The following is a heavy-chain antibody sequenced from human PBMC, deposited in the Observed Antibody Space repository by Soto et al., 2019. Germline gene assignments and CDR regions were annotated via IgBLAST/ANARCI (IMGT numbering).Heavy chain of an antibody. CDR2: IIPIFGTA. V-gene: IGHV1-69*01. D-gene: IGHD1-7*01. J-gene: IGHJ6*02. CDR1: GGTFSSYT. CDR3: ARDGTGTTGRRYYYYGMDV. Sequence: QVHLVQSGAEVKKPGSSVKVSCKASGGTFSSYTFSWVRQAPGQGLEWMGGIIPIFGTANYAQNFQGRVTITADESTSTAYMELSSLRSEDTAVYYCARDGTGTTGRRYYYYGMDVWGQGTTVTVYS.